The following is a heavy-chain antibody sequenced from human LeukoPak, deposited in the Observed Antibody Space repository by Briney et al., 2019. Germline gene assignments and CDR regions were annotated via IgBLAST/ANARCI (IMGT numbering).Heavy chain of an antibody. CDR1: GYTFTNYD. V-gene: IGHV1-8*01. CDR3: ARNSGLADC. CDR2: MNPNSGNT. D-gene: IGHD5-12*01. J-gene: IGHJ4*02. Sequence: ASVKVSCKASGYTFTNYDISWVRQATGQGLEWMGWMNPNSGNTGYAEKFQGRVTMTRDTPISTAYMELSSLRSDDTAVYYCARNSGLADCWGQGTLVTVSS.